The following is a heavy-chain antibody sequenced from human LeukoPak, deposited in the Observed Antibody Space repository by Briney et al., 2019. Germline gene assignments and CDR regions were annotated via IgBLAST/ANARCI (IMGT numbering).Heavy chain of an antibody. CDR2: IYYTGRT. CDR3: ARDGYYYGSGSPGGGYYYYYMDV. J-gene: IGHJ6*03. CDR1: GGSIRSYY. D-gene: IGHD3-10*01. V-gene: IGHV4-59*01. Sequence: SETLSLTCTASGGSIRSYYWSWIRQSPGKGLEWIGYIYYTGRTNYNSSLKSRVTISLDTSKKQFSLKLKSVTAADTAVYYCARDGYYYGSGSPGGGYYYYYMDVWGKGTTVTISS.